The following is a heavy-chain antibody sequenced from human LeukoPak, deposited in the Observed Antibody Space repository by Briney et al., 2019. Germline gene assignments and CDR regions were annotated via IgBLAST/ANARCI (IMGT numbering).Heavy chain of an antibody. V-gene: IGHV3-53*01. CDR1: GLTVSSEY. D-gene: IGHD2-15*01. J-gene: IGHJ4*02. CDR2: IYGAGAT. Sequence: PGGSLRLSCAAYGLTVSSEYLAWVRQAPGKGLEWISVIYGAGATYYADSMQGRFTISRDTYSNALYLQMNSLRVEDTAVYHCARLLPASRHYFDYWGQGTLVTVSS. CDR3: ARLLPASRHYFDY.